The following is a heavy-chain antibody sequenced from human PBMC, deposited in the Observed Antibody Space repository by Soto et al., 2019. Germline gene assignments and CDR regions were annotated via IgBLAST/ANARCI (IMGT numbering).Heavy chain of an antibody. Sequence: GGSLRLSCAASGFTFSSYAMSWVRQAPGKGLEWVSTISGSGGNTYYADSVKGRFTISRYNSKNTLYLQMSSLRAEGTAVYYCARVPQYCSGGSCFGGSFDYWGQGTLVTVSS. J-gene: IGHJ4*02. CDR1: GFTFSSYA. CDR2: ISGSGGNT. V-gene: IGHV3-23*01. D-gene: IGHD2-15*01. CDR3: ARVPQYCSGGSCFGGSFDY.